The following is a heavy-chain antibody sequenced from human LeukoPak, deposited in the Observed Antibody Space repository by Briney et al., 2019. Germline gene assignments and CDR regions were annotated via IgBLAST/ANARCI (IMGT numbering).Heavy chain of an antibody. CDR2: ISGSGGST. CDR3: AKDQGFGVYCSSTSCYLGDY. V-gene: IGHV3-23*01. J-gene: IGHJ4*02. CDR1: GFTFSSYA. Sequence: GGSLRLSCAASGFTFSSYAMSWVRQAPGKGLEWVSAISGSGGSTYYADSVKGRFTISRDNSKNTPYLQMNSLRAEDTAVYYCAKDQGFGVYCSSTSCYLGDYWGQGTLVTVSS. D-gene: IGHD2-2*01.